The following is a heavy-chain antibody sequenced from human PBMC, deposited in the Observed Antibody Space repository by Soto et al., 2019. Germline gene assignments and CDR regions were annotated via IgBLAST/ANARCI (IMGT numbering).Heavy chain of an antibody. CDR3: ARHGMGV. Sequence: EMQLVESGGGLVQPGGSLRLSCAASGLTFSSNWMHWVRQTPGKGLVWVSHISSDGSSTNYADSVKGRFTISRDNAKNTLYLQMSSLRAQDTAVYYCARHGMGVWCQGTTVTVSS. CDR2: ISSDGSST. CDR1: GLTFSSNW. J-gene: IGHJ6*02. V-gene: IGHV3-74*01.